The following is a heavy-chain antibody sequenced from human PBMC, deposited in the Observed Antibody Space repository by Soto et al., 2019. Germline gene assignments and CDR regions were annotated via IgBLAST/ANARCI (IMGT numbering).Heavy chain of an antibody. Sequence: SQTLSLTCAISGDTVSSNSAAWNWIRQSPSRGLEWLGRTYYRSKWFNDFAPSVNSRITINPDTSKNLFSLHLNSVTPDDTAVYYCARDVWDKSRPFDYWGQGTLVTVSS. V-gene: IGHV6-1*01. D-gene: IGHD3-16*01. CDR1: GDTVSSNSAA. CDR2: TYYRSKWFN. J-gene: IGHJ4*01. CDR3: ARDVWDKSRPFDY.